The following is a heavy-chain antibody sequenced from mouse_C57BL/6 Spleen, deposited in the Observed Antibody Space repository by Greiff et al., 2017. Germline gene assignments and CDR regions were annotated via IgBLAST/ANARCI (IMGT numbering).Heavy chain of an antibody. V-gene: IGHV1-59*01. D-gene: IGHD4-1*01. J-gene: IGHJ2*01. Sequence: QVQLQQSGAELVRPGTSVKLSCKASGYTFTSYWMHWVKQRPGQGLEWIGVIDPSDSYTNYNQKFKGKATLTVDTSSSTAYMQLSSLTSEDSAVYYCASQTGTFDYWGQGTTLTVSS. CDR1: GYTFTSYW. CDR2: IDPSDSYT. CDR3: ASQTGTFDY.